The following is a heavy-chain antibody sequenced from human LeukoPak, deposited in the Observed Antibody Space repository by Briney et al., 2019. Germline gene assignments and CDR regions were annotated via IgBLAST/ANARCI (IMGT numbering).Heavy chain of an antibody. Sequence: PSETLSLTCTVSGDSISSGSYYWSWIRQPAGKGLEWIGRIYISGNTNYNPSLKSRVTISVDTSKNQFSLKLSSVTAADTAVYYCARVGGTLRYFDWLFRGAFDIWGQGTMVTVSS. J-gene: IGHJ3*02. CDR3: ARVGGTLRYFDWLFRGAFDI. CDR1: GDSISSGSYY. V-gene: IGHV4-61*02. D-gene: IGHD3-9*01. CDR2: IYISGNT.